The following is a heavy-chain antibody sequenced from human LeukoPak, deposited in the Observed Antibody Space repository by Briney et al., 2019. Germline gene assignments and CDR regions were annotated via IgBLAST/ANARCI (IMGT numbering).Heavy chain of an antibody. CDR3: ARDPSSGYYYYFDY. CDR2: ISGSGYRT. Sequence: GGSLRLSCAASGFAFSNYAMSWVRQAPGKGLEWVSSISGSGYRTFYADTVKGRFAIFRDNSKNTLYLQMNSLRAEDTAVYYCARDPSSGYYYYFDYWGQGTLVTVSS. CDR1: GFAFSNYA. D-gene: IGHD3-22*01. V-gene: IGHV3-23*01. J-gene: IGHJ4*02.